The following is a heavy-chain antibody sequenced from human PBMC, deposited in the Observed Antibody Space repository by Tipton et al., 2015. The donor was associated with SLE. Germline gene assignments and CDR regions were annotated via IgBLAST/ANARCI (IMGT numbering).Heavy chain of an antibody. CDR2: ISSSSSYI. Sequence: SLRLSCAASGFTFSSYSMNWVRQAPGKGLEWVSSISSSSSYIYYADSVKGRFTISRDNAKNSLYLQMNSLRAEDTAVYYCARAYSGSYSPNFDYWGQGTLVTVSS. CDR1: GFTFSSYS. D-gene: IGHD1-26*01. V-gene: IGHV3-21*03. CDR3: ARAYSGSYSPNFDY. J-gene: IGHJ4*02.